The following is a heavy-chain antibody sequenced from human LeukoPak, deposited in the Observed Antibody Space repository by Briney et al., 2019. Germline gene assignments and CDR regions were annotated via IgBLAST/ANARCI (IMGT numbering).Heavy chain of an antibody. CDR3: ARGPTTLLDY. D-gene: IGHD4-17*01. CDR2: ISSSSSYI. CDR1: GFPFDDYG. Sequence: GGSLRLSCAASGFPFDDYGMLWVRQAPGKGLEWVSSISSSSSYIYYADSVKGRFTISRDNAKNSLYLQMNSLRAEDTAVYYCARGPTTLLDYWGQGTLVTVSS. V-gene: IGHV3-21*01. J-gene: IGHJ4*02.